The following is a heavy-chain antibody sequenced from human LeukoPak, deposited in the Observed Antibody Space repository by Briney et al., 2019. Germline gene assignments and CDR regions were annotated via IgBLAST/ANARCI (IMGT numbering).Heavy chain of an antibody. CDR2: IYPGDSDT. CDR3: ARQHSSSWYDY. Sequence: GESLKISCKGSGYTFTNYWIGWVRQMPGKGLEWMGIIYPGDSDTRYSPSFRGQATISADKSISTAYLQWSSLKASDTAMYYCARQHSSSWYDYWGQGTLVTVSS. J-gene: IGHJ4*02. V-gene: IGHV5-51*01. D-gene: IGHD6-13*01. CDR1: GYTFTNYW.